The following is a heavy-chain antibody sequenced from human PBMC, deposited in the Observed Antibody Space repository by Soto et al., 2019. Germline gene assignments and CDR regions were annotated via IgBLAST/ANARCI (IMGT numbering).Heavy chain of an antibody. J-gene: IGHJ4*02. CDR2: ISGSGGST. CDR3: AKDPPGCSGGSCFDY. CDR1: GFTFSSYA. Sequence: GGSLRLSCTASGFTFSSYAMSWVRQAPGKGLEWVSAISGSGGSTYYADSVKGRFTISRDNSKNTLYLQMNSLRAEDTAVYYCAKDPPGCSGGSCFDYWGQGTLVTVSS. D-gene: IGHD2-15*01. V-gene: IGHV3-23*01.